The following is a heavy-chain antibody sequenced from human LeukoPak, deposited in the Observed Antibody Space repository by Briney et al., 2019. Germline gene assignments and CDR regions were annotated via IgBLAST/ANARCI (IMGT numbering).Heavy chain of an antibody. J-gene: IGHJ4*02. V-gene: IGHV3-21*01. CDR1: GFTFSSYS. CDR2: ISSSSSYI. D-gene: IGHD6-13*01. CDR3: ARDRWSSSWGDFDY. Sequence: GGSLRLSCAVSGFTFSSYSMNWVRQAPGKGLEWVSSISSSSSYIYYADSVKGRFTISRDNAKNSLYLQMNSLRAEDTAVYYCARDRWSSSWGDFDYWGQGTLVTVSS.